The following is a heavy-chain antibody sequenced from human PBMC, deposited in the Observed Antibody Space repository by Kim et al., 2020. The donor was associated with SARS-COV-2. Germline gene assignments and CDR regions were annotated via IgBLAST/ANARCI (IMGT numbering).Heavy chain of an antibody. Sequence: GGSLRLSCVASGFTFSIYAMGWVRQAPGKGLEWVSAITGSGGTTYYADSVRGRFTISRDNSKNTLYLQMSSLRADDMAVYYCAKKYTRSYYYYFGMDVWG. CDR2: ITGSGGTT. CDR3: AKKYTRSYYYYFGMDV. CDR1: GFTFSIYA. V-gene: IGHV3-23*01. J-gene: IGHJ6*01. D-gene: IGHD2-2*01.